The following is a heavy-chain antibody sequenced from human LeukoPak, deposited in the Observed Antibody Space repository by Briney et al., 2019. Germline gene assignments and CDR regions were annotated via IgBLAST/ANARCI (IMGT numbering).Heavy chain of an antibody. CDR3: AKVLGSLYTRDAFDV. V-gene: IGHV3-23*01. J-gene: IGHJ3*01. CDR2: ISGSGGTT. Sequence: GGSLRLSCAASGSTFSSYAMSWVRQAPGKGLEWVSAISGSGGTTYYADSVKGRFTISRDNTKNTLYLQMNSLRAEDTAVYYCAKVLGSLYTRDAFDVWGQGTMVTVSS. CDR1: GSTFSSYA. D-gene: IGHD3-16*01.